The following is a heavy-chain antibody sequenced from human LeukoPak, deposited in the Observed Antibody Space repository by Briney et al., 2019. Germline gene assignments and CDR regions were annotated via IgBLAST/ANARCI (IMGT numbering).Heavy chain of an antibody. V-gene: IGHV4-31*03. CDR1: GGSISSGGCY. CDR3: ARGGSIVVVPAARDWFDP. D-gene: IGHD2-2*01. Sequence: PSETLSLTCTVSGGSISSGGCYWSWIRQHPGKGLEWIGYIYYSGSTYYNPSLKSRVTISVDTSKNQFSLKLSSVTAADTAVYYCARGGSIVVVPAARDWFDPWGQGTLVTVSS. J-gene: IGHJ5*02. CDR2: IYYSGST.